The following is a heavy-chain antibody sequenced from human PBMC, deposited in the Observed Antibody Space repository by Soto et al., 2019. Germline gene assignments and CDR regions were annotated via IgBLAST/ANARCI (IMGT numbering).Heavy chain of an antibody. CDR2: IIPIFGTA. CDR1: GGTFSSYA. V-gene: IGHV1-69*12. D-gene: IGHD3-3*01. Sequence: QVQLVQSGAEVKKPGSSVKVSCKASGGTFSSYAISWVRQAPGQGLEWMGGIIPIFGTANYAQKFQGRVTITADESTSTAYIELGSLRSEDTAVYYCARVSVRFLEWLGSEGWGQGTLVTVSS. CDR3: ARVSVRFLEWLGSEG. J-gene: IGHJ4*02.